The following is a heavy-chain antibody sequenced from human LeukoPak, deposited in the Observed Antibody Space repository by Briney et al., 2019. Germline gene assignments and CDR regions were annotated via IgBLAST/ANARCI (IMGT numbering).Heavy chain of an antibody. CDR1: GGSFSGYY. Sequence: SETLSLTCAVYGGSFSGYYWSWIRQPPRKGLEWIGEINHSGSTNYNPSLNSRVTISVDTSKNQFSLKLSSVTAADTAVYYCARGGPYRGSYLRRSGWFDPWGEGTLVTVSS. CDR3: ARGGPYRGSYLRRSGWFDP. D-gene: IGHD1-26*01. J-gene: IGHJ5*02. CDR2: INHSGST. V-gene: IGHV4-34*01.